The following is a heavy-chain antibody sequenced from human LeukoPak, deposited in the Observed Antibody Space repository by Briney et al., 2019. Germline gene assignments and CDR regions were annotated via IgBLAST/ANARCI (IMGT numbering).Heavy chain of an antibody. CDR3: ARRLLRGTEYNWFDP. V-gene: IGHV5-51*01. Sequence: GESLKISCKASGYNFAGQWIGWVRQMPGKGLEYMVIIYPGDSDTIYSPSFQGQVTMSVDKSISTAYLQWSSLKASDTAIYYCARRLLRGTEYNWFDPWGQGTLVTVSS. D-gene: IGHD3-10*01. J-gene: IGHJ5*02. CDR1: GYNFAGQW. CDR2: IYPGDSDT.